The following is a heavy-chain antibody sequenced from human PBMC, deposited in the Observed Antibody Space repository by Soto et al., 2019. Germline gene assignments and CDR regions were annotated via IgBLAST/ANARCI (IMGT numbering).Heavy chain of an antibody. V-gene: IGHV1-69*12. D-gene: IGHD1-26*01. CDR1: GGTFSSYA. CDR3: ASRDSGNFGSYYYYGMDV. CDR2: IIPIFGTA. J-gene: IGHJ6*02. Sequence: QVQLVQSGAEVKKPGSSVKVSCKASGGTFSSYAITWVRQAPGQGLEWMGGIIPIFGTANYAQKFQGRVTITADESTSTPYMELSSLRSEYTAVYYCASRDSGNFGSYYYYGMDVWGQGTTVTVSS.